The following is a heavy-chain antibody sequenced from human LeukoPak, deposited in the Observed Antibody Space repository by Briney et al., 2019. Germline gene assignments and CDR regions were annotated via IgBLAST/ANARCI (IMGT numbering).Heavy chain of an antibody. Sequence: ASVKVSCKASGGTFSSYAISWVRQAPGQRLEWMGWINAGNGNTKYSQKFQGRVTITRDTSASTAYMELSSLRSEDTAVYYCASPRYCSSTSCHPYDAFDIWGQGTMVTVSS. D-gene: IGHD2-2*01. CDR2: INAGNGNT. V-gene: IGHV1-3*01. CDR1: GGTFSSYA. CDR3: ASPRYCSSTSCHPYDAFDI. J-gene: IGHJ3*02.